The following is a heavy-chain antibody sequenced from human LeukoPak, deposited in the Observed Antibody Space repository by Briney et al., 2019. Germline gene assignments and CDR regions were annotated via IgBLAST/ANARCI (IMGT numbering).Heavy chain of an antibody. CDR2: ISSSSSYI. Sequence: GGSLRLSCAASGFTFSSYSMNWVRQAPGNGLEWVSSISSSSSYIYYADSVKGRFTISRDNAKNSLYLQMNSLRAEDTAVYYCARLTGDDAFDIWGQGTMVTVSS. CDR1: GFTFSSYS. J-gene: IGHJ3*02. V-gene: IGHV3-21*01. D-gene: IGHD7-27*01. CDR3: ARLTGDDAFDI.